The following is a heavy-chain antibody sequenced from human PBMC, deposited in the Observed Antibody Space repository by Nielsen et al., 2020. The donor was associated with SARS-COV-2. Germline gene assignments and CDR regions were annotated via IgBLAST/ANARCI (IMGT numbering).Heavy chain of an antibody. V-gene: IGHV3-21*01. CDR1: GFTFSSYS. J-gene: IGHJ4*02. D-gene: IGHD4-17*01. CDR3: ARDGDYYGDYFDY. Sequence: GESLKISYAASGFTFSSYSMNWVRQAPGKGLEWVSSISSSSSYIYYADSVKGRFTISRDNAKNSLYLQMNSLRAEDTAVYYWARDGDYYGDYFDYWGQGTLVTVSS. CDR2: ISSSSSYI.